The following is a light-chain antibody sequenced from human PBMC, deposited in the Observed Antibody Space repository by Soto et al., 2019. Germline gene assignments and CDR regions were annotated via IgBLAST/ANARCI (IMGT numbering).Light chain of an antibody. J-gene: IGLJ1*01. CDR2: DVT. Sequence: QAASVSGSPGQSITISCTGTASNVGTYNYVSWYQQYPDKVPKLLIYDVTKRPPGVSDRFSGSKSGNTASLTISGLQAEDEADYYCNSYTSSQTGVFGTGTKLTVL. CDR3: NSYTSSQTGV. V-gene: IGLV2-14*01. CDR1: ASNVGTYNY.